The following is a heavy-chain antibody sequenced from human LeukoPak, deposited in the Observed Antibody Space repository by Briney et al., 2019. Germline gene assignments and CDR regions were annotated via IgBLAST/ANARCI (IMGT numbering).Heavy chain of an antibody. CDR1: GYSISSGYY. CDR3: ARVRYYDSSGYSPRFDY. J-gene: IGHJ4*02. D-gene: IGHD3-22*01. Sequence: SETLSLTCTVSGYSISSGYYWGWIRQPPGKGLEWIGSIYHSGSTYYNPSLKSRVTISVDTSKNQLSLKLSSVTAADTAVYYCARVRYYDSSGYSPRFDYWGQGTLVTVSS. CDR2: IYHSGST. V-gene: IGHV4-38-2*02.